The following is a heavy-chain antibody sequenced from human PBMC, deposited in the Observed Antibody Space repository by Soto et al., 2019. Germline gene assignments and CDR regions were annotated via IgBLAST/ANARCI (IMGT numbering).Heavy chain of an antibody. CDR1: GYTFTSYG. CDR2: ISAYNGNT. D-gene: IGHD4-17*01. Sequence: ASVKVSCKASGYTFTSYGISWVRQAPGQGLEWMGWISAYNGNTNYAQKLQGRVTMTTDTSTSTAYMELRSLRSDDTAVYYCARDLNTVTTSGDAFDIWGQGTMVNVSS. CDR3: ARDLNTVTTSGDAFDI. J-gene: IGHJ3*02. V-gene: IGHV1-18*01.